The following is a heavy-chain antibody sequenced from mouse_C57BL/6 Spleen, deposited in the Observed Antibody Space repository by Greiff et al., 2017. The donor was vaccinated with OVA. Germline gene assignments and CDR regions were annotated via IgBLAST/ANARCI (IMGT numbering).Heavy chain of an antibody. Sequence: QVQLQQPGAELVMPGASVKLSCKASGYTFTSYWMHWVKQRPGQGLEWIGEIDPSDSYTNYTQKFKGKSTLTVDKSSSTAYMQLSSLTSEDSAVYYCARNYYYGSPWFAYWGQGTLVTVSA. D-gene: IGHD1-1*01. V-gene: IGHV1-69*01. CDR1: GYTFTSYW. CDR2: IDPSDSYT. J-gene: IGHJ3*01. CDR3: ARNYYYGSPWFAY.